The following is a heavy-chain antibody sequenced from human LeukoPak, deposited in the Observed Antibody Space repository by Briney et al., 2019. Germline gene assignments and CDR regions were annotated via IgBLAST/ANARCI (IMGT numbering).Heavy chain of an antibody. CDR2: IYYSGTT. CDR1: GGSISSSTYY. CDR3: ARHSYNYYGLDV. Sequence: SETLSLTCTVSGGSISSSTYYWSWIRQPPGKGLEWIGYIYYSGTTNYNPSLKSRVTMSVDTSNNQLSLRLSSVTAADTALYYCARHSYNYYGLDVWGQGTTITVSS. J-gene: IGHJ6*02. V-gene: IGHV4-61*05.